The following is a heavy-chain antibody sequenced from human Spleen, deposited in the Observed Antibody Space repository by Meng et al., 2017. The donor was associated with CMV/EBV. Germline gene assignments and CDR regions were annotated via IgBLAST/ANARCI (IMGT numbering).Heavy chain of an antibody. Sequence: SETLSLTCAVYGGSLSGYYWSWIRQPPGRGLEWIGEVNHSGSTNYNPSLKSRVTISMDTSKNQFSLKLKSVTAADTAVYYCASPLGIGWGQGTMVTV. V-gene: IGHV4-34*01. D-gene: IGHD7-27*01. CDR1: GGSLSGYY. J-gene: IGHJ3*01. CDR3: ASPLGIG. CDR2: VNHSGST.